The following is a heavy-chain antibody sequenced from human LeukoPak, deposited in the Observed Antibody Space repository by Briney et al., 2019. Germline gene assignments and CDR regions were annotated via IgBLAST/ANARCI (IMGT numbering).Heavy chain of an antibody. Sequence: GGSLRLSCAASGFTLSSYGMHWVRQAPGKGLEWVAVTSYDGSNKYYADSVKGRFTISRDNSKNTLYLQMNSLRAEDTDVYYCAKDGARISSSSPWFDPWGQGTLVTVSS. CDR2: TSYDGSNK. CDR1: GFTLSSYG. CDR3: AKDGARISSSSPWFDP. D-gene: IGHD6-6*01. J-gene: IGHJ5*02. V-gene: IGHV3-30-3*01.